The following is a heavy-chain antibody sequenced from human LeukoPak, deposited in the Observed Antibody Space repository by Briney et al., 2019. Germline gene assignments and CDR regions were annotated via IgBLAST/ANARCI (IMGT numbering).Heavy chain of an antibody. J-gene: IGHJ5*02. CDR3: ARQGYDILTGYYHNWFDP. CDR2: ISPIFGTA. V-gene: IGHV1-69*05. CDR1: GGTFSSYA. Sequence: ASVKVSCKASGGTFSSYAISWVRQAPGQGLEWMGGISPIFGTANYAQKFQGRVTITTDESTSTAYMELSSLRSEDTAVYYCARQGYDILTGYYHNWFDPWGQGTLVTVSS. D-gene: IGHD3-9*01.